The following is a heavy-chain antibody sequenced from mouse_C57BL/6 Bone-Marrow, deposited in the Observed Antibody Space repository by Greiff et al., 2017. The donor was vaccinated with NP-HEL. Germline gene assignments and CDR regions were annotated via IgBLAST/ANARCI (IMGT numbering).Heavy chain of an antibody. J-gene: IGHJ2*01. V-gene: IGHV1-26*01. CDR1: GYTFTDYY. CDR3: ARFRRGFDY. Sequence: VQLQQSGPELVKPGASVKISCKASGYTFTDYYMNWVKQSHGKSLEWIGDINPNNGGTSYNQKFKGKATLTVDKSSSTAYMELRSLTSEDSAVYYCARFRRGFDYWGQGTTLTVSS. CDR2: INPNNGGT.